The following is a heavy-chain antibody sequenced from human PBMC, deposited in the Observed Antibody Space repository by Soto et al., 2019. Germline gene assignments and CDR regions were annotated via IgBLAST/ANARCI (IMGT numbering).Heavy chain of an antibody. CDR2: IIPILGIA. D-gene: IGHD2-15*01. CDR3: ARGGPVGYCSGGSCYWFDP. J-gene: IGHJ5*02. V-gene: IGHV1-69*02. Sequence: QVQLVQSGAEVKKPGSSVKVSCKASGGTFSSYTISWVRQAPGQGLEWMGRIIPILGIANYAQKFQGRVTITADKSTSTAYMERSSLRSEDTAVYYCARGGPVGYCSGGSCYWFDPWGQGTLVTVSS. CDR1: GGTFSSYT.